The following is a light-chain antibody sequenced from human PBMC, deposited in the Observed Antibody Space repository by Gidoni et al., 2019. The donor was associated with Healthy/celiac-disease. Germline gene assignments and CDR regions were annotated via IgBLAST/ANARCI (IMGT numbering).Light chain of an antibody. CDR2: QDS. Sequence: SYELTQPPPVPVPPGQTASITCSGDKWGDKYACWYQQKPGQSPVLVIYQDSKRPSGIPERFSGSNSGNTATLTISGTQAMDEADYYCQAWDSSTVVFGGGTKLTVL. CDR3: QAWDSSTVV. J-gene: IGLJ2*01. CDR1: KWGDKY. V-gene: IGLV3-1*01.